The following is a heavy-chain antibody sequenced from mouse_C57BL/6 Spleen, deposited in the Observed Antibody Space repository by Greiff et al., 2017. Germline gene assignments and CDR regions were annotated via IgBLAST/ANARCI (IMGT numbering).Heavy chain of an antibody. Sequence: EVQLQQSGPGLVKPSQTVFLTCTVTGISITTGNYRWSWIRQFPGNKLEWIGYIYYSGTITYNPSLTSRTTITRDTPKNQFFLEMNSLTAEDTATYYCARELDVGYFDYWGQGTTLTVSS. D-gene: IGHD3-3*01. J-gene: IGHJ2*01. CDR3: ARELDVGYFDY. CDR2: IYYSGTI. CDR1: GISITTGNYR. V-gene: IGHV3-5*01.